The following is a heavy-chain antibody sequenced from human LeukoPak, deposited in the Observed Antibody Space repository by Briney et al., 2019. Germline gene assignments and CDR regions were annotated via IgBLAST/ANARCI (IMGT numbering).Heavy chain of an antibody. CDR2: IIPILGIA. CDR1: GGTFSSYA. D-gene: IGHD3-10*01. J-gene: IGHJ6*02. CDR3: ARLDGSGKRLYGMDV. Sequence: ASVKVSCKASGGTFSSYAISWVRQAPGQGLEWMGRIIPILGIANYAQKFQGRVTITADKSTSTAYMELSSLRSEDTAVYYCARLDGSGKRLYGMDVWGQGTTVTVS. V-gene: IGHV1-69*04.